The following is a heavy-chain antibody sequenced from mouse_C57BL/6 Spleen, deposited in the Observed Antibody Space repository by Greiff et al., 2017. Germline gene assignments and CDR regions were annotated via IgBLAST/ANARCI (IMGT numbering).Heavy chain of an antibody. V-gene: IGHV5-17*01. J-gene: IGHJ3*01. D-gene: IGHD1-1*01. CDR2: ISSGSSTI. CDR3: CNYYRSSFFAY. CDR1: GFTFSDYG. Sequence: EVKLVESGGGLVKPGGSLKLSCAASGFTFSDYGMHWVRQAPEKGLEWVAYISSGSSTIYYADTVKGRFTISRDNAKNTLFLQMTSLRSEDTAMYYCCNYYRSSFFAYWGQGTLVTVSA.